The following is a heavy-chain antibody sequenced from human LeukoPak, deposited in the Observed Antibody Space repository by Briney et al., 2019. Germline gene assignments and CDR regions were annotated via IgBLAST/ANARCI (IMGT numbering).Heavy chain of an antibody. CDR2: IYYSGST. J-gene: IGHJ5*02. CDR1: GGSISSGGYY. D-gene: IGHD1-26*01. Sequence: KASETLSLTCTVSGGSISSGGYYWSWIRQPAGKGLEWIGYIYYSGSTNYNPSLKSRVTISVDTSKNQFSLKLSSVTAADTAVYYCARVTGGARGHGYIRFDPWGQGTLVTVSS. CDR3: ARVTGGARGHGYIRFDP. V-gene: IGHV4-61*10.